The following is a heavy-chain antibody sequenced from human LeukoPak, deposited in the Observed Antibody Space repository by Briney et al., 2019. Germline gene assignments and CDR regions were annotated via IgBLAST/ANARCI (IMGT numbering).Heavy chain of an antibody. D-gene: IGHD6-13*01. CDR1: GDSVSSNSAA. Sequence: SQTLSLTCAISGDSVSSNSAAWNWIRQSPSRGLEWLGRTYYRSKWYNGYAVSVKSRITINPDTSKNQFSLQLDSVTPEDTAVYYCAREFGQVSSSHIDYWGQGTLVTVSS. V-gene: IGHV6-1*01. J-gene: IGHJ4*02. CDR2: TYYRSKWYN. CDR3: AREFGQVSSSHIDY.